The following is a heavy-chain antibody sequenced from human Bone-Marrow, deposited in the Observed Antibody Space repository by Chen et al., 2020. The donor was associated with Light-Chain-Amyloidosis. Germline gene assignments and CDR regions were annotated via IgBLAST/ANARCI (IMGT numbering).Heavy chain of an antibody. V-gene: IGHV3-23*04. Sequence: EVQLVASGGGLLQRGGSLRLSCAASGFAFSSYAMSWVRQAPGKGLGWVSTISGRGGRRYYGDSVKCRFTISRDNSKNALLRQMNGLRAEDTAVYYCAKDISYDDILPGYPADAFDIWGQGTMVTVSS. CDR2: ISGRGGRR. CDR1: GFAFSSYA. D-gene: IGHD3-9*01. J-gene: IGHJ3*02. CDR3: AKDISYDDILPGYPADAFDI.